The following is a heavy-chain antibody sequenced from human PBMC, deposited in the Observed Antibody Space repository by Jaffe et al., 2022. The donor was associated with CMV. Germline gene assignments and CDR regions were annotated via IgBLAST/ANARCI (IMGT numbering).Heavy chain of an antibody. CDR3: ARDQRSYRHRGLDY. D-gene: IGHD3-16*02. J-gene: IGHJ4*02. CDR1: GFTFSSYG. Sequence: QVQLVESGGGVVQPGRSLRLSCAASGFTFSSYGMHWVRQAPGKGLEWVAVIWYDGSNKYYADSVKGRFTISRDNSKNTLYLQMNSLRAEDTAVYYCARDQRSYRHRGLDYWGQGTLVTVSS. V-gene: IGHV3-33*01. CDR2: IWYDGSNK.